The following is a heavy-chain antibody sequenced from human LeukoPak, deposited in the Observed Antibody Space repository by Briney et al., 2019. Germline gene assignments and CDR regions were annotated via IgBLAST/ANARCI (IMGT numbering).Heavy chain of an antibody. CDR2: INSDGSST. D-gene: IGHD1-26*01. V-gene: IGHV3-74*01. CDR1: GFTFSTYW. Sequence: GGSLRLSCAASGFTFSTYWMHWVRQAPGKGLVWVSRINSDGSSTIYADSVKGRFTISRDNAKNTLYLQMNSLRAEDTAVYYCAREVGSGSPDFDYWGQGTLVTVSS. CDR3: AREVGSGSPDFDY. J-gene: IGHJ4*02.